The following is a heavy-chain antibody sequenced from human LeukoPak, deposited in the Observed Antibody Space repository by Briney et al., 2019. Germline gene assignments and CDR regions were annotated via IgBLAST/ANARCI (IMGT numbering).Heavy chain of an antibody. CDR3: AKSDSWIVGADRAPFDY. CDR1: GFTFSSYS. D-gene: IGHD1-26*01. Sequence: GGSLRLSCAASGFTFSSYSMNWVRQAPGKGLEWVSVISGSGGHTYYADSVKGRFTISRDNSKNTLYLQMNSLRAEDTAVYYCAKSDSWIVGADRAPFDYWGQGTLVTVSS. J-gene: IGHJ4*02. V-gene: IGHV3-23*01. CDR2: ISGSGGHT.